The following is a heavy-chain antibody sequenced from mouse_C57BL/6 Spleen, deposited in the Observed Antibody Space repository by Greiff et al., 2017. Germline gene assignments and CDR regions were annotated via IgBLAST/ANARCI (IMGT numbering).Heavy chain of an antibody. CDR1: GYAFSSSW. CDR2: IYPGDGDT. CDR3: ATAYYSVAY. D-gene: IGHD2-12*01. Sequence: QVQLKESGPELVKPGASVKISCKASGYAFSSSWMNWVKQRPGKGLEWIGRIYPGDGDTNYNGKFKGKATLTADKSSSTAYMQLSSLTSEDSAVYFCATAYYSVAYWGQGTLVTVSA. J-gene: IGHJ3*01. V-gene: IGHV1-82*01.